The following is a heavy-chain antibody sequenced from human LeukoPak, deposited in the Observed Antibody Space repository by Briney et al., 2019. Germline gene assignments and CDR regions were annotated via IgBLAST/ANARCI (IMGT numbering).Heavy chain of an antibody. CDR1: GDSISNGNW. CDR3: TRSSGWWSLDY. CDR2: ISHVGST. J-gene: IGHJ4*02. Sequence: SETLSLTCTVSGDSISNGNWWNWVSLPPGKGLDWIGEISHVGSTKYSPSLKDRVTISKDNSKNQFSLKLNSVTAADTATYYCTRSSGWWSLDYWGQGALVTVSS. V-gene: IGHV4-4*02. D-gene: IGHD6-13*01.